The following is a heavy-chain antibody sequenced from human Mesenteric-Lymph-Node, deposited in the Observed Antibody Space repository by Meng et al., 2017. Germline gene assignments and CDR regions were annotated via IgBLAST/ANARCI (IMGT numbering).Heavy chain of an antibody. J-gene: IGHJ3*02. V-gene: IGHV3-20*04. CDR3: ARISGITPIVVNDAFDI. D-gene: IGHD3-22*01. CDR2: INWNGGST. Sequence: GESLKISCAASGFTFDDYGMSWVRQAPGKGLEWVSGINWNGGSTGYADSVKGRFTISRDNAKNSLYLQMNSLRAEDTAVYYCARISGITPIVVNDAFDIWGQGSMVTVSS. CDR1: GFTFDDYG.